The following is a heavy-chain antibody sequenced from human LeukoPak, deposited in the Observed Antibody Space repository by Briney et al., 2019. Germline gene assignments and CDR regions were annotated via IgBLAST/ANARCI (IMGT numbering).Heavy chain of an antibody. CDR1: GGSFSDYY. CDR3: ARGPYSYDSSVAFDI. V-gene: IGHV4-34*01. D-gene: IGHD3-22*01. Sequence: SETLSLTCAVYGGSFSDYYWSWIRQPPGKGLEYIGEINHSGSTNYNPSLKSRVTISVDTSKNHFSLKLSSVTAADTAVYFCARGPYSYDSSVAFDIWGQGTMVTVSS. CDR2: INHSGST. J-gene: IGHJ3*02.